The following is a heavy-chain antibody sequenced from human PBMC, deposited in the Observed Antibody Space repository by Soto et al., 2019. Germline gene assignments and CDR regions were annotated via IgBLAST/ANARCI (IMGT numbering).Heavy chain of an antibody. CDR3: ARDVPLNYYDGTYYYYAMDV. CDR2: IIPFFKAI. CDR1: GGTFSSHA. Sequence: QVQLVQSGAEVKRPGSSVKVSCKASGGTFSSHAINWVRQAPGQGLEWMGGIIPFFKAIHYAQKFQGRVTITADDSTSTAYIDLSNLRAEDTAVYYCARDVPLNYYDGTYYYYAMDVWGQGTTVTVSS. V-gene: IGHV1-69*01. D-gene: IGHD3-16*01. J-gene: IGHJ6*02.